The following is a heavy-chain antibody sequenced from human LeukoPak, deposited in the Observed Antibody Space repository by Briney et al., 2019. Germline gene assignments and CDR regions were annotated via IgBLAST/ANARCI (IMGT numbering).Heavy chain of an antibody. V-gene: IGHV3-48*02. D-gene: IGHD3-16*02. CDR1: GFTFSSYS. J-gene: IGHJ6*02. CDR3: ARAYSVYLDV. CDR2: ISSSGI. Sequence: GGSLRLSCAASGFTFSSYSLNWVRQAPGKGLGWLSYISSSGIYYADSVKGRFTISRDSAKNSLYLQMNSLRDEDTAVYYCARAYSVYLDVWGQGTTVTVSS.